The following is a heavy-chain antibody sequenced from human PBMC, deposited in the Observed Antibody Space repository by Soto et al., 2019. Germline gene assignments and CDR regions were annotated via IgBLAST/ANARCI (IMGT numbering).Heavy chain of an antibody. J-gene: IGHJ6*02. V-gene: IGHV1-18*01. Sequence: GASVKVSCKSSGYTFTSYGISCVRQAPGQGLEWMGWISTHNGDTNFAQKFQGRVTLTTDTSTNTAYMDLRSLTSDDTAVYYCARGYDILTGLAHYYGTDVWGQGTTVTVSS. CDR1: GYTFTSYG. CDR2: ISTHNGDT. D-gene: IGHD3-9*01. CDR3: ARGYDILTGLAHYYGTDV.